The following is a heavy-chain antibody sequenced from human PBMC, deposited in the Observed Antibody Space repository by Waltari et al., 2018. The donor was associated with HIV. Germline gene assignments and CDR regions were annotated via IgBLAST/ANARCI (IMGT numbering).Heavy chain of an antibody. J-gene: IGHJ4*02. V-gene: IGHV4-39*07. CDR2: IYYSGST. Sequence: QLQLQESGPGLVKPSETLSLTCTVSGGSISSSSYYWGWIRQPPGKGLEWIGSIYYSGSTHYNPALKERVTISGDTSKNQFSLKLSSVTAADTAVYYCARERYCSSTSCYIGGSFDYWGQGTLVTVSS. CDR1: GGSISSSSYY. CDR3: ARERYCSSTSCYIGGSFDY. D-gene: IGHD2-2*02.